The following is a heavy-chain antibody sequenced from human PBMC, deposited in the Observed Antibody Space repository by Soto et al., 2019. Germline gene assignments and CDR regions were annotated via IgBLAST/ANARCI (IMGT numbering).Heavy chain of an antibody. Sequence: EVQLVESGGGLVKPGGSLRLSCAASGLTFSNAWMNWVRQAPGKGLEWVGRIKSKTEGGTTDYAAPVKGRFTISRDDSRDTLSLQMNSLRPEDTPLYYCATGSYSSGTSCYYYHYTDVWGKGTTVTVS. D-gene: IGHD2-2*01. CDR2: IKSKTEGGTT. V-gene: IGHV3-15*01. CDR3: ATGSYSSGTSCYYYHYTDV. CDR1: GLTFSNAW. J-gene: IGHJ6*03.